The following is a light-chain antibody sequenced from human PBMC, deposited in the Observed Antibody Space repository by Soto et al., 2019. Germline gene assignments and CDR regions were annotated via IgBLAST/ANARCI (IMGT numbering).Light chain of an antibody. CDR2: EVR. V-gene: IGLV2-14*01. CDR3: SSYTRSSTLI. J-gene: IGLJ1*01. Sequence: QSVLTQPASVSGSPGQSITISCTGTSSDVGGYNYVSWYRQHPGKAPKLMIYEVRNRPSGVSNRFSGSKSGNTASLTTSGLQAEDEADYYCSSYTRSSTLIFGIGTKLTVL. CDR1: SSDVGGYNY.